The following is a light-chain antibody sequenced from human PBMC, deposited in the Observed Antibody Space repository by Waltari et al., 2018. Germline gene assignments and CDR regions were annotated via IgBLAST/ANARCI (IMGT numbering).Light chain of an antibody. CDR2: EVS. J-gene: IGLJ2*01. CDR1: SSDIGYYDY. CDR3: SSYADSNPVV. V-gene: IGLV2-8*01. Sequence: QSALTQPPSASGSPGQSVTISCTGTSSDIGYYDYVSWYQQHPGEAPKLLIYEVSARPSGVPVRFSGSKSGTTASLTVSGLQSEDEAHYYCSSYADSNPVVFGGGTKLTVL.